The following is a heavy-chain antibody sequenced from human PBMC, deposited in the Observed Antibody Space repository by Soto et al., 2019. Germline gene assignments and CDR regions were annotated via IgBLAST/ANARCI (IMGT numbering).Heavy chain of an antibody. J-gene: IGHJ3*02. CDR1: GFTFDDYA. CDR2: ISWNSGSI. Sequence: EVQLVESGGGLVQPGRSLRLSCAASGFTFDDYAMHWVRQAPGKGLEWVSGISWNSGSIGYADSVKGRFTISRDNAKNSLYLQMNSLRAEDTALYYCAKDDYGDYVGSAFDIWGQGTMVTVS. D-gene: IGHD4-17*01. CDR3: AKDDYGDYVGSAFDI. V-gene: IGHV3-9*01.